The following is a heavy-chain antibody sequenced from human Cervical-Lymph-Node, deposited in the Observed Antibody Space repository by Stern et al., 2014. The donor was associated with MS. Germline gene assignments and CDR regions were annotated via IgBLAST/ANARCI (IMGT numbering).Heavy chain of an antibody. J-gene: IGHJ4*02. V-gene: IGHV5-51*01. CDR3: ARPTLTSGYFDY. D-gene: IGHD4-17*01. CDR2: SYPGDSHT. Sequence: EVQLVQSGAEVKKPGESLKISCKGSGYSFTSYWIGWVRQMPAKGLEWVGISYPGDSHTRDSPSFQGQVTIAADKSISAAYLQWSSLKASDTAMYYCARPTLTSGYFDYWGQGTLVTVSS. CDR1: GYSFTSYW.